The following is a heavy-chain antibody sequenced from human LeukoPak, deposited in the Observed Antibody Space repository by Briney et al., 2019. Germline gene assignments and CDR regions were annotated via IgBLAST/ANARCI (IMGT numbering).Heavy chain of an antibody. D-gene: IGHD6-19*01. Sequence: PGGSLRLSCAASGFTFSTFAMIWVRQPPGKGREWVSSTFPSGGEIHYADSVRGRFTISRDNSKSSLSLQMNNMRVDDTAVYYCARVAGWHWFDPWGQGTLVTVSS. CDR1: GFTFSTFA. V-gene: IGHV3-23*01. CDR2: TFPSGGEI. J-gene: IGHJ5*02. CDR3: ARVAGWHWFDP.